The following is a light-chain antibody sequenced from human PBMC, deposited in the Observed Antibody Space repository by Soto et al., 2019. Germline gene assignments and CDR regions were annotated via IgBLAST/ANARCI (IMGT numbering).Light chain of an antibody. V-gene: IGKV1-5*01. J-gene: IGKJ1*01. CDR1: QNIRSR. CDR3: QQYHSYWK. Sequence: DFQMTQSPSTLSAAVGARVTITCRASQNIRSRLAWFQQKPGKAPKLLIYDASSLESGVPQRVSGSGSGTEFTLTISSLQNDDFSADYCQQYHSYWKFGQGTKVE. CDR2: DAS.